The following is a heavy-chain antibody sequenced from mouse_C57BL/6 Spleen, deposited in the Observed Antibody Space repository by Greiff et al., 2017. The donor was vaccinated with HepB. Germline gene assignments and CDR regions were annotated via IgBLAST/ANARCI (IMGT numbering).Heavy chain of an antibody. J-gene: IGHJ1*03. CDR3: ARTTVVADWYFDV. CDR1: GNTFTSYW. V-gene: IGHV1-55*01. Sequence: QVHVKQPGAELVKPGASVKMSCKASGNTFTSYWITWVKQRPGQGLEWIGDIYPGSGSTNYNEKFKSKATLTVDTSSSTAYMQLSSLTSEDSAVYYCARTTVVADWYFDVWGTGTTVTVSS. D-gene: IGHD1-1*01. CDR2: IYPGSGST.